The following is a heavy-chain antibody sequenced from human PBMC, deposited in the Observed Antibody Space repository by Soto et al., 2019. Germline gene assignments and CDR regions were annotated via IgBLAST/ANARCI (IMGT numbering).Heavy chain of an antibody. CDR1: GASISSSY. CDR3: ARGYYDTSGQSNTFDI. D-gene: IGHD3-22*01. CDR2: VFYSGST. J-gene: IGHJ3*02. V-gene: IGHV4-59*01. Sequence: PSEPLSLPCTVSGASISSSYWSWIRQSPGKGLEWIGYVFYSGSTNYNPSLKSRVTISVDTSKNQFSLKLSSVTAADSAVYYCARGYYDTSGQSNTFDIWGQGTMVTVSS.